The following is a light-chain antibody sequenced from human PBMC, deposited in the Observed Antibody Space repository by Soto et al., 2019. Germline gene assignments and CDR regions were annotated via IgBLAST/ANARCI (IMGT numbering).Light chain of an antibody. CDR3: QQLYSYPPIT. CDR1: RGIGSY. J-gene: IGKJ5*01. V-gene: IGKV1-9*01. Sequence: IELTQSPSSLSASVGERVTITCRASRGIGSYLAWYQQKPGKAPKLLIYSISTLQSGVSLRFSGSGSGTDFTLSISSLQPEDFATYYCQQLYSYPPITFGQGTRLEIK. CDR2: SIS.